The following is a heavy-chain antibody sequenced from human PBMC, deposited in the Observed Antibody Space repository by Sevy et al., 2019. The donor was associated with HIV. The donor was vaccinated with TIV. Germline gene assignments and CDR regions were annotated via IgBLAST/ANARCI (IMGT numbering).Heavy chain of an antibody. J-gene: IGHJ4*02. D-gene: IGHD2-8*01. CDR1: GFTFSKYS. CDR2: LSFGCGEI. V-gene: IGHV3-23*01. Sequence: GGSLRLSCAASGFTFSKYSMSWVRQPPGKGLEWVSTLSFGCGEINYVDSVKGRFTISRDNPKSSVYLQMNNLSPEDTAVYYCAREGCTKPHDYWGQGTLVTVSS. CDR3: AREGCTKPHDY.